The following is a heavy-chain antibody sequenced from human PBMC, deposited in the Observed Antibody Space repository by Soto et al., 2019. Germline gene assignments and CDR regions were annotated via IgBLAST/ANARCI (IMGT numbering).Heavy chain of an antibody. V-gene: IGHV4-59*01. CDR3: ARAKGGYNVH. CDR1: GGSISSYY. Sequence: SETLSLTCTVSGGSISSYYWSWIRQPPGKGLEWIGYIYYSGSTNYNPSLKSRVTISVDTSKNQFSLKLSSVTAADTAVYYCARAKGGYNVHWGQGTLVTVSS. CDR2: IYYSGST. D-gene: IGHD5-12*01. J-gene: IGHJ4*02.